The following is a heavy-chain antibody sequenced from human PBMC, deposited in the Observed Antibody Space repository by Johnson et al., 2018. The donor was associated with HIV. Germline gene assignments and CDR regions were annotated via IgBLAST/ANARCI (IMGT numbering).Heavy chain of an antibody. D-gene: IGHD3/OR15-3a*01. CDR3: TRWLDNDDFWDAFDI. CDR1: GFTLSGSH. CDR2: VRTEAKNHAT. V-gene: IGHV3-73*01. J-gene: IGHJ3*02. Sequence: EVQLVESGGVLVQPGGSLKLSCAASGFTLSGSHIHWVRQASGKGLEWVGRVRTEAKNHATAYAASVTGGFSISRDDSKNTAYLQMNSLKTEDTAMYYCTRWLDNDDFWDAFDIWGQGTMVTVSS.